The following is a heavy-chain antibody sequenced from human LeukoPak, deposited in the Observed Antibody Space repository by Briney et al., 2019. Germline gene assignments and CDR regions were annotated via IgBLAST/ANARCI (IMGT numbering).Heavy chain of an antibody. Sequence: PSETLSLTCDVSGDSISSRNWWSWVRQSPRKGLEWIGEIHHSESTNSNPSLKSRVTISVDKSKNQISLKLTSVTAADTAVYFCARSPYTYYAMVVWGKGTTVTVSS. J-gene: IGHJ6*04. CDR3: ARSPYTYYAMVV. V-gene: IGHV4-4*02. D-gene: IGHD4-11*01. CDR1: GDSISSRNW. CDR2: IHHSEST.